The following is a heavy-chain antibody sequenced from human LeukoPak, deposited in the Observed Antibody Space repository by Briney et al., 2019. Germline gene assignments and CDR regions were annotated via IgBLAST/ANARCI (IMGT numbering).Heavy chain of an antibody. D-gene: IGHD1-26*01. J-gene: IGHJ4*02. Sequence: ASVKVSCQASGYTFTRYFLHWVRPTPGQGLDWMGWINPNSGGTNYAQKFQGRVTMTRVTSIRTAYMELSRLRSDDTAVYYCARAFEKVDVAKNYVDYWGQGTLVTVSS. V-gene: IGHV1-2*02. CDR2: INPNSGGT. CDR1: GYTFTRYF. CDR3: ARAFEKVDVAKNYVDY.